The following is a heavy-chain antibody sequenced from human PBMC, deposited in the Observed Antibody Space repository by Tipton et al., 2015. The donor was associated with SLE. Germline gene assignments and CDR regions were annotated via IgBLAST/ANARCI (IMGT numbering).Heavy chain of an antibody. Sequence: SLRLSCAASGFTFSGYWMTWVRQAPGKGLEWVANIKHDGSEKYYVDSVRGRFTISRDNAKNSLYLQMNSLRAEDTAVYYCAKDNPVLNYWGQGTLITVSS. V-gene: IGHV3-7*01. CDR3: AKDNPVLNY. J-gene: IGHJ4*02. CDR2: IKHDGSEK. CDR1: GFTFSGYW.